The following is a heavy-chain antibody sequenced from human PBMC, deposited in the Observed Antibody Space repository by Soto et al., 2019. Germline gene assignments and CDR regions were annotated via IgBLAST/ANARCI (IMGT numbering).Heavy chain of an antibody. CDR1: GGTFSKYS. D-gene: IGHD3-10*01. Sequence: QVPLVQSGAEVNKPGSSVKVSCTASGGTFSKYSIGWIRQAPGQGLEWMGRIIPYLSVTNYAQKFKGRVTITADKSTGTAYMELNNLRSEDTAVYFCASGSAPDVDYWGQGTLITVSS. V-gene: IGHV1-69*02. CDR3: ASGSAPDVDY. CDR2: IIPYLSVT. J-gene: IGHJ4*02.